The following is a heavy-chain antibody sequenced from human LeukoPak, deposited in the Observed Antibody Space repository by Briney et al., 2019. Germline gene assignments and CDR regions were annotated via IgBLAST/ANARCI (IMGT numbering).Heavy chain of an antibody. J-gene: IGHJ4*02. D-gene: IGHD4-17*01. CDR1: GGSISSCDYY. CDR2: IYYSGST. CDR3: ASAAYGDRTPLDY. V-gene: IGHV4-30-4*01. Sequence: SETLSLTCTVSGGSISSCDYYWSWIRQPPGKGLEWIGYIYYSGSTYYNPSLKSRVTISVNTSKNQFSLKLSSVTAADTAVYYCASAAYGDRTPLDYWGQGTLVTVSS.